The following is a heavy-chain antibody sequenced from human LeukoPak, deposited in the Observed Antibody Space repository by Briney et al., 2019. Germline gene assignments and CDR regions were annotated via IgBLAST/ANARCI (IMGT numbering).Heavy chain of an antibody. CDR3: ARDRQEGGMRVSSFEY. V-gene: IGHV4-4*07. D-gene: IGHD2-15*01. CDR2: IYSSVSTRYNPSL. Sequence: SETLSLTCTVSGGSISGDYYWGWVRQPAGKGLEWIGRIYSSVSTRYNPSLQFNPSLRSRVTISKDTSRNQFFLKLNSVTAADTAIYYCARDRQEGGMRVSSFEYWGQGIPVIVSS. J-gene: IGHJ4*02. CDR1: GGSISGDYY.